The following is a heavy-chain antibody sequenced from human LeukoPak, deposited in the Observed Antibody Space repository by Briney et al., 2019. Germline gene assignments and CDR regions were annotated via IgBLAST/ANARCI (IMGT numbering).Heavy chain of an antibody. CDR3: ARVDIVVVVAAIYYMDV. Sequence: GGSLRLSCAASGFTFSSYWMHWVRQTPGKGLMWVSRIKSDGSTIYADSVKGRFTISRDNAKNMVYLQMNSLRAEDTAMYYCARVDIVVVVAAIYYMDVWGKGTTVTVSS. J-gene: IGHJ6*03. CDR1: GFTFSSYW. CDR2: IKSDGST. D-gene: IGHD2-15*01. V-gene: IGHV3-74*01.